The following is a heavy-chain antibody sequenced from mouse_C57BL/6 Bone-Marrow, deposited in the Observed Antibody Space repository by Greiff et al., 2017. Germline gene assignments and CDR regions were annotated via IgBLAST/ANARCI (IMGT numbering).Heavy chain of an antibody. CDR3: ARYLIYYGSSYFDY. Sequence: VQVVESGAELARPGASVKLSCKASGYTFTSYGISWVKQRPGQGLEWIGEIYPRSGNTYYNEKFKGKATLTADKSSSTAYMELRSLTSEDSAVYFCARYLIYYGSSYFDYWGQGTTLTVSS. CDR1: GYTFTSYG. CDR2: IYPRSGNT. J-gene: IGHJ2*01. V-gene: IGHV1-81*01. D-gene: IGHD1-1*01.